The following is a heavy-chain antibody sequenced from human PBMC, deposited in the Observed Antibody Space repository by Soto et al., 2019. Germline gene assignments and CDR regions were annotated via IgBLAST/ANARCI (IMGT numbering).Heavy chain of an antibody. Sequence: QVQLQESGPGLVKPSETLSLTCTVSGGSVSSGSYYWSWIRQPPGKGLEWIGYIYYSGSTNYNPSLKSRVTISVDTSKNQFSLKLSSVTAADTAVYYCARDPHYYDSSGYSSWGQGTLVTVSS. D-gene: IGHD3-22*01. V-gene: IGHV4-61*01. CDR2: IYYSGST. CDR1: GGSVSSGSYY. J-gene: IGHJ5*02. CDR3: ARDPHYYDSSGYSS.